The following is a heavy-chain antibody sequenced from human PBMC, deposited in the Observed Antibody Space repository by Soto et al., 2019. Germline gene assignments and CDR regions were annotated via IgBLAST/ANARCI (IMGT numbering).Heavy chain of an antibody. CDR3: ARHGIFGVVIIWPGYFDY. J-gene: IGHJ4*02. V-gene: IGHV4-39*01. Sequence: QLQLQESGPGLVKPSETLSLTCTVSGGSISSSSYYWGWIRQPPGKGLEWIGSIYYSGSTYYNPSLKSRVTISVETPKNQFSLKLSSVTAADTAVYYCARHGIFGVVIIWPGYFDYWGQGTLVTVSS. CDR2: IYYSGST. D-gene: IGHD3-3*01. CDR1: GGSISSSSYY.